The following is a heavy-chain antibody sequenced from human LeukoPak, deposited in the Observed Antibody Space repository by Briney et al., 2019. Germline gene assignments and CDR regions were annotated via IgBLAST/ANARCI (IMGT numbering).Heavy chain of an antibody. CDR3: ARGVSSY. V-gene: IGHV3-7*01. CDR1: GFTFSSYW. J-gene: IGHJ4*02. Sequence: GGSLRLSCAVSGFTFSSYWMHWVRQAPGKGLEWVANIKQDGSEKYYVDSVKGRFTISRDNAKNSLYLQMNSLRAEDTAVYYCARGVSSYWGQGTLVTVSS. D-gene: IGHD6-13*01. CDR2: IKQDGSEK.